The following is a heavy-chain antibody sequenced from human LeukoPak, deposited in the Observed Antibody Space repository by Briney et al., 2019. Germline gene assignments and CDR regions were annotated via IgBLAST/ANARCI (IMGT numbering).Heavy chain of an antibody. CDR3: ATIHRSGSYYAMDV. CDR1: GYTFTGYY. CDR2: INPNSGGT. V-gene: IGHV1-2*02. D-gene: IGHD1-26*01. Sequence: GASVKVSCKASGYTFTGYYMHWVRQAPGQGLEWMGWINPNSGGTNYAQKFQGRVTMTRDTSISTAYMELSRLRSDDTAVYYCATIHRSGSYYAMDVWGKGTTVTVSS. J-gene: IGHJ6*04.